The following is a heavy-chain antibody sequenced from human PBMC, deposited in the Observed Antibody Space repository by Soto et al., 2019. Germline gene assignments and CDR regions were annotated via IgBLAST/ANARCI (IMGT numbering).Heavy chain of an antibody. J-gene: IGHJ4*02. CDR3: AMWAGSKWSGPFDF. D-gene: IGHD2-15*01. CDR1: GGTFSGHP. V-gene: IGHV1-69*12. CDR2: IIPITGTP. Sequence: QVHLVQSGAEVRKPGSSVKVSCKASGGTFSGHPISWVRQVPGQGLEWMGVIIPITGTPNYAQKFQGRVTITADESTTTAYMDLSSLTSEDTAFYACAMWAGSKWSGPFDFWGQRTLVTVYS.